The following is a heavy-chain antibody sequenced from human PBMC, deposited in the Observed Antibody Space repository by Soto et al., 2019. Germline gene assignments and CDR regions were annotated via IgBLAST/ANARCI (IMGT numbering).Heavy chain of an antibody. J-gene: IGHJ3*02. CDR2: IYYSGST. V-gene: IGHV4-59*01. D-gene: IGHD2-2*01. CDR1: GGSISSYY. Sequence: PSETLSLTCTVSGGSISSYYWSWIWQPPGKGLEWIGYIYYSGSTNYNPSLKSRVTISVDTSKNQFSLKLSSVTAADTAVYYCARGYCSSTSCYGDAFDIWGQGTMVTVSS. CDR3: ARGYCSSTSCYGDAFDI.